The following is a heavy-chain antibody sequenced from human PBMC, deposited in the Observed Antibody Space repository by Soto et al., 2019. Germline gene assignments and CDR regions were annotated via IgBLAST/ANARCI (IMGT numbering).Heavy chain of an antibody. Sequence: QVQLQQWGAGLLKPSETLSLTCAVYGGSFSGYYWSWIRQPPGKGLEWIGEINHSGSTNYNPSLKSRVTISVDTSKNQFSLKLSSVTAADTAVYYCARVAKGDIVVVVAATPNNNWFDPWGQGTLFTVSS. J-gene: IGHJ5*02. V-gene: IGHV4-34*01. CDR3: ARVAKGDIVVVVAATPNNNWFDP. CDR1: GGSFSGYY. D-gene: IGHD2-15*01. CDR2: INHSGST.